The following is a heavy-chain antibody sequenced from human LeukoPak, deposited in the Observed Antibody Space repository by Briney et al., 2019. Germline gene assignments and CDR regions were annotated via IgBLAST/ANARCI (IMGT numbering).Heavy chain of an antibody. CDR3: AREPLYYYDSSGSFDY. V-gene: IGHV3-48*03. CDR1: GFTFSSYE. CDR2: ISSSGSTI. Sequence: GGSLRLSCAASGFTFSSYEMNWVRQAPGKGLERVSYISSSGSTIYYADSVKGRFTISRDNAKNSLYLQMNSLRAEDTAVYYCAREPLYYYDSSGSFDYWGQGTLVTVSS. D-gene: IGHD3-22*01. J-gene: IGHJ4*02.